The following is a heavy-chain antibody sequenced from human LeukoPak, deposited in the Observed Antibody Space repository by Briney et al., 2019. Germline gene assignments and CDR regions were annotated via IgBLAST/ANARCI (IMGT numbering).Heavy chain of an antibody. CDR3: ARDPATTYYYDA. V-gene: IGHV1-2*02. J-gene: IGHJ4*02. D-gene: IGHD3-22*01. CDR1: GYTFTGYY. Sequence: ASVKASCKASGYTFTGYYLHWVRQAPGQGLEWMGWINPKNGGTNYAQKFQGRVTMTRDTSISTTYMELSRLTSDDTAVYSCARDPATTYYYDAWGQGTLVTVSS. CDR2: INPKNGGT.